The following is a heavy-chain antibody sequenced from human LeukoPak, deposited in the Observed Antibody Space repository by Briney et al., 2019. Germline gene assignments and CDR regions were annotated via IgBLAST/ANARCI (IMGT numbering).Heavy chain of an antibody. CDR2: INHSGST. Sequence: SETLSLTCAVYGGSFSGYYWSWIRQPPGKGLEWIGEINHSGSTNYNPSLKSRVTISVDTSKNQFSLKLSSVTAADTAVYYCARGVRYFDWTDAFDIWGQGTMVTVPS. CDR1: GGSFSGYY. D-gene: IGHD3-9*01. J-gene: IGHJ3*02. V-gene: IGHV4-34*01. CDR3: ARGVRYFDWTDAFDI.